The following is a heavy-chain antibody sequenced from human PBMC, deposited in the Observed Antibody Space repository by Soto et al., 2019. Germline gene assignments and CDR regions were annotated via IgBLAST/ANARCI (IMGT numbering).Heavy chain of an antibody. CDR3: AKNRIPAGGTAYYYGMDA. V-gene: IGHV3-30*18. D-gene: IGHD6-13*01. J-gene: IGHJ6*02. CDR1: GFTFQSYG. CDR2: ISSDGSSK. Sequence: GGSLRLSCTASGFTFQSYGMHWVRQAPGKGLEWVALISSDGSSKDYADSVKGRFTISRDNSKNTLYLQMSSLRGEDTAVYFCAKNRIPAGGTAYYYGMDAWGQGTTVTVS.